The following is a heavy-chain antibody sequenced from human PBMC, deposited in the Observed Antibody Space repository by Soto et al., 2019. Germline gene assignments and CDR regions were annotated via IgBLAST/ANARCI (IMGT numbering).Heavy chain of an antibody. J-gene: IGHJ3*02. Sequence: SQTLSLTCAISGDSVSSNSAAWNWIRQSPSRDLEWLGRTHYRSKWYNDYAVSVKSRITINPDTSKNQFSLQLNSVTPEDTAVYYCARDSEVNPSPKVFDIWGQGTMVTVSS. V-gene: IGHV6-1*01. CDR1: GDSVSSNSAA. CDR3: ARDSEVNPSPKVFDI. CDR2: THYRSKWYN.